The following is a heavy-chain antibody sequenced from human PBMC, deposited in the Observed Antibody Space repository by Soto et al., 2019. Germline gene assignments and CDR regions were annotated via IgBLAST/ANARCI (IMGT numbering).Heavy chain of an antibody. Sequence: QVQLVESGGGVVQPGRSLRLSCAASGFTFSSYAMHWVRQAPGKGLEWVAVISYDGSNKYYADSVKGRFTISRDNSKNTLYLQMNSLRAEDTAVYYCARDGGWLQTLFFDYWGQGNLVTVSS. V-gene: IGHV3-30-3*01. D-gene: IGHD5-12*01. J-gene: IGHJ4*02. CDR2: ISYDGSNK. CDR1: GFTFSSYA. CDR3: ARDGGWLQTLFFDY.